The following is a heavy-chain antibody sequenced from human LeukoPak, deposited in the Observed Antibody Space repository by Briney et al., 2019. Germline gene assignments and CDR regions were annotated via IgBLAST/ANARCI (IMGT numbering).Heavy chain of an antibody. J-gene: IGHJ5*02. D-gene: IGHD3-10*01. CDR3: ARGAKFRSYGSGTYYTSLPFDP. V-gene: IGHV1-18*03. Sequence: ASVKVSCKASGYTFTKYDIHWVRQAPGQGLEWMGWISPYIGNTYYSQKLQGRVTITRDTSATTAYMELSSLSSEDMAMYYCARGAKFRSYGSGTYYTSLPFDPWGQGTLVTVSS. CDR2: ISPYIGNT. CDR1: GYTFTKYD.